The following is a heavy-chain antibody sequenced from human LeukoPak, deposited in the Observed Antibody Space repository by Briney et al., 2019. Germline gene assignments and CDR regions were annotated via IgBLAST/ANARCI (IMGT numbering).Heavy chain of an antibody. CDR1: GYTFTSYA. J-gene: IGHJ4*02. D-gene: IGHD2-15*01. CDR2: INAGDGNT. CDR3: ARGPYCSGGSCCHFDY. Sequence: GASVKVSCKASGYTFTSYAMHWARQAPGQRLEWMGWINAGDGNTKYSQKFQGRVTITRDTSASTAYMELSSLRSEDTAVYYCARGPYCSGGSCCHFDYWGQGTLVTVSS. V-gene: IGHV1-3*01.